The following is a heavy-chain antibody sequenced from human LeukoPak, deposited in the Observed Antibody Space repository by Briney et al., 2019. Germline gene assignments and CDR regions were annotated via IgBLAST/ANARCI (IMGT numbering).Heavy chain of an antibody. CDR2: ISSSSSYI. V-gene: IGHV3-21*01. J-gene: IGHJ4*02. CDR1: GFTFSSYS. Sequence: PGGSLRLSCAASGFTFSSYSMNWVRQAPGKGLEWVSSISSSSSYIYYADSVKGRFTISRDNAKNSLYLQMNSLRAEDTAVYYCARDLRSVDFRDLWDQGTLVTVSS. CDR3: ARDLRSVDFRDL. D-gene: IGHD3-3*01.